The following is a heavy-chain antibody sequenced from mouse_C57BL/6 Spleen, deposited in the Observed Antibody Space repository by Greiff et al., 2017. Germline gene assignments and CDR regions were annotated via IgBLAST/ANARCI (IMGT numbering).Heavy chain of an antibody. J-gene: IGHJ4*01. CDR1: GYTFTDYY. V-gene: IGHV1-26*01. CDR3: ARSDSSGYGYAMDY. CDR2: INPNNGGT. Sequence: EVQLQQSGPELVKPGASVKISCKASGYTFTDYYMNWVKQSHGKSLEWIGDINPNNGGTSYNQKFKGKATLTVDKSSSTAYMELRSLTSEDSAVYYCARSDSSGYGYAMDYWGQGTSVTVSS. D-gene: IGHD3-2*02.